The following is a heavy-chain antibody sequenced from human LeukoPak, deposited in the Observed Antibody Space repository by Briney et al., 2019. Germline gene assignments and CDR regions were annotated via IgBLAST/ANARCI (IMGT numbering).Heavy chain of an antibody. CDR2: ISAYNGNT. CDR3: AREADGDYDILTGCYRGAFDP. J-gene: IGHJ5*02. Sequence: GASVKVSCKASGYTFTSYGISWVRQAPGQGLEWMGWISAYNGNTNYAQKLQGRVTMTTDTSTSTAYMELRSLRSDDTAVYYCAREADGDYDILTGCYRGAFDPWGQGTLVTVFS. CDR1: GYTFTSYG. D-gene: IGHD3-9*01. V-gene: IGHV1-18*01.